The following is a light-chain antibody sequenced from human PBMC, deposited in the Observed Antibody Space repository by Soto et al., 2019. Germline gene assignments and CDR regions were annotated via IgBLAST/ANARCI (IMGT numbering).Light chain of an antibody. J-gene: IGKJ1*01. V-gene: IGKV2-28*01. CDR1: QSLLYINGYNY. Sequence: DIVMTQSPVYLSLTPGEPASISCISSQSLLYINGYNYLDWYLQKPGQSPQLLICMASDRASGVPDRFSGSGSGTNFTLKISRVQAEDVGIYYCMQALQTPPAFGQGTKVEI. CDR2: MAS. CDR3: MQALQTPPA.